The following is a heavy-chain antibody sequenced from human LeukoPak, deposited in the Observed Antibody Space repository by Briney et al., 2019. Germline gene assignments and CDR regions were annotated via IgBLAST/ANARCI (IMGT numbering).Heavy chain of an antibody. D-gene: IGHD6-13*01. J-gene: IGHJ4*02. CDR1: GFTFSAYE. Sequence: GGSLRLSCAASGFTFSAYEMNWVRQAPGKGLEWVSYIGSSGSTVYYADSVKGRFTISRDNAKNSLYMQMESLRDEDTAVYYCAREGSSSWFLLGWGQGTLVTVSS. V-gene: IGHV3-48*03. CDR2: IGSSGSTV. CDR3: AREGSSSWFLLG.